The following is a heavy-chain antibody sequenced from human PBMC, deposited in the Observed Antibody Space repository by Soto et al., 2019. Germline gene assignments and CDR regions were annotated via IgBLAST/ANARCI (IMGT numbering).Heavy chain of an antibody. CDR1: GGSISSYY. Sequence: QVQLQESGPGLVKPSETLSLTCTVSGGSISSYYWSWIRQPPGKGLEWIGYIYYSGSTNYNPSLTSRATRSVDTPKTQFSRKLISVTAADTAVYYCASTAHSSGWYSGGFDYWGQGTLVTVSS. V-gene: IGHV4-59*01. CDR3: ASTAHSSGWYSGGFDY. J-gene: IGHJ4*02. CDR2: IYYSGST. D-gene: IGHD6-19*01.